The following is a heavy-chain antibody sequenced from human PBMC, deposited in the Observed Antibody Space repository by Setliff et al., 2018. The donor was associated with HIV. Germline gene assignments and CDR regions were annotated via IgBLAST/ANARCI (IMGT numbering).Heavy chain of an antibody. V-gene: IGHV4-34*01. D-gene: IGHD3-22*01. CDR2: INHSGDT. Sequence: PSETLSLTCAVYGGSFSGYFWTWIRQPPQKRLKWIGEINHSGDTNYNPSLKSRVTISADTSKNQFSLKLSSVTAADTAVYYCARVGDFYDTSGYYSVLDAFDIWGQGTMVTVSS. J-gene: IGHJ3*02. CDR1: GGSFSGYF. CDR3: ARVGDFYDTSGYYSVLDAFDI.